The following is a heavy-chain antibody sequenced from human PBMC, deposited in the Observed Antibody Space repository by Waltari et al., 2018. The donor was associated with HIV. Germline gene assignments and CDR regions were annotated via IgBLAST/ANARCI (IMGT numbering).Heavy chain of an antibody. CDR2: INHSGST. D-gene: IGHD4-4*01. CDR1: GGSFSGYY. V-gene: IGHV4-34*01. CDR3: ARAELTTVVTPPSYYFDS. Sequence: QVQLHQWGAGLLKPSETLSLTCAVYGGSFSGYYWSWIRQPPGKGLEWIGEINHSGSTNYNPSLKSRVTISVDTSKNQFSLKLTSVTAADTAVYYCARAELTTVVTPPSYYFDSWGQGTLVTVSS. J-gene: IGHJ4*02.